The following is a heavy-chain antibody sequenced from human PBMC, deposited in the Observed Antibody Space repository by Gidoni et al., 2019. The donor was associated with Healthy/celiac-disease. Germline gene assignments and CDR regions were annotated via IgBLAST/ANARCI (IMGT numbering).Heavy chain of an antibody. J-gene: IGHJ6*02. Sequence: QVQLQQWGAGLLKPSETLSLTCAVYGGSFSGYYWRWIRPPPGKGLEWIGEINHSGSTNYNPSLKSRVTISVDTSKNQFSLKLSSVTAADTAVYYCARALYYYGSGSYPYYYYYYGMDVWGQGTTVTVSS. V-gene: IGHV4-34*01. CDR1: GGSFSGYY. D-gene: IGHD3-10*01. CDR2: INHSGST. CDR3: ARALYYYGSGSYPYYYYYYGMDV.